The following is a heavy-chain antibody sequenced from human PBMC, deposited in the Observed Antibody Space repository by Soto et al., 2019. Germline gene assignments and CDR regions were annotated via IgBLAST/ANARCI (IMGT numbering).Heavy chain of an antibody. D-gene: IGHD4-4*01. CDR3: ARRSVSAVTTNYYGLDV. J-gene: IGHJ6*02. V-gene: IGHV5-10-1*01. Sequence: GESLKISCKGSGYNFTNYWINWVRQMPGKGLEWMGKIDPSDPYTSYSPSFQGHVTISADKSTNTAYLQWSSVRTSDTGMYYCARRSVSAVTTNYYGLDVWGQGTTFTASS. CDR2: IDPSDPYT. CDR1: GYNFTNYW.